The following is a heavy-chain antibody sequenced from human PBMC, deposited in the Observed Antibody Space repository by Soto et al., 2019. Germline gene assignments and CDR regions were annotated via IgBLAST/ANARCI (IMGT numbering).Heavy chain of an antibody. D-gene: IGHD2-15*01. J-gene: IGHJ5*02. V-gene: IGHV4-39*01. CDR2: IFYSGSI. Sequence: QLQLQESGPGLVKPSETLSLTCTVSGGSISNSNYQWGWIRQPPGKGLQWIGSIFYSGSIYYNPSLKSRVTTSVDTSKNRFSLNLNSVTAADPAVYYCASVGSRSLPIGWFDPWGQGTLVTVSS. CDR3: ASVGSRSLPIGWFDP. CDR1: GGSISNSNYQ.